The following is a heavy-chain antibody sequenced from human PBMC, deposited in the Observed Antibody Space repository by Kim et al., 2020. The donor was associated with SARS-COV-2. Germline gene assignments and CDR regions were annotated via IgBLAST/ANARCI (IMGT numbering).Heavy chain of an antibody. CDR3: ARTWDYVGAFDI. CDR2: IYYSGST. CDR1: GGSISSYY. D-gene: IGHD3-10*02. J-gene: IGHJ3*02. Sequence: SETLSLTCTVSGGSISSYYWSWIRQPPGKGLEWIGYIYYSGSTNYNPSLKSRVTISVDTSKNQFSLKLSSVTAADTAVYYCARTWDYVGAFDIWGQGTMV. V-gene: IGHV4-59*08.